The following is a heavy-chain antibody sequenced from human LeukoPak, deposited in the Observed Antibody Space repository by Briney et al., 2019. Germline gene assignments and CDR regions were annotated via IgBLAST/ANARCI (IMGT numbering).Heavy chain of an antibody. CDR2: IRDSGET. Sequence: GGSLRLSCAGSGFSVSNYYMSWVRQAPGKGLEWVSLIRDSGETFYADSVKGRFTISRDNSKNTTYLQMNRLRVEDTAVYFCARDRAVTQDWVEFDPWGQGTLVIVSS. J-gene: IGHJ5*02. V-gene: IGHV3-66*03. CDR3: ARDRAVTQDWVEFDP. D-gene: IGHD4-17*01. CDR1: GFSVSNYY.